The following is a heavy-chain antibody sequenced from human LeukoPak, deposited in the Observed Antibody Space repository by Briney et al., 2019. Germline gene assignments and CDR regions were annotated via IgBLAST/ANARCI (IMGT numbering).Heavy chain of an antibody. Sequence: GSSVKVSCKASGGTFSSYAISWVRQAPGQGLEWMGGIIPIFGTANYAQKFQGRVTITADKSTSTAYMELSSLRSEDTAVYYCAKGGSSLTHYYYYMDVWDKGTTVTISS. J-gene: IGHJ6*03. CDR1: GGTFSSYA. V-gene: IGHV1-69*06. CDR2: IIPIFGTA. D-gene: IGHD2-2*01. CDR3: AKGGSSLTHYYYYMDV.